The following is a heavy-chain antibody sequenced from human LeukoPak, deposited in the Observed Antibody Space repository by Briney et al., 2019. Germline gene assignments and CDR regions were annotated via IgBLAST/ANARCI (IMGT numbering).Heavy chain of an antibody. V-gene: IGHV1-69*13. J-gene: IGHJ4*02. CDR2: IIPIFGTA. CDR1: GGTFSSYA. Sequence: SVKVSFKASGGTFSSYAISWVRQAPGQGLEWMGGIIPIFGTANYAQKFQGRVTITADESTSTAYMELSSLRSEDTAVYYCARGGSGYSYGYGYWGQGTLVTVSS. D-gene: IGHD5-18*01. CDR3: ARGGSGYSYGYGY.